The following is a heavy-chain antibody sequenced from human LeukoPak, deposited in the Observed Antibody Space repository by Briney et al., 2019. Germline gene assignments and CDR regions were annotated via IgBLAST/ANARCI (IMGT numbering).Heavy chain of an antibody. CDR2: ISHDGTND. CDR1: GSTFRNHA. V-gene: IGHV3-30*04. CDR3: GGSPTYYYMDV. Sequence: PGGSLRLSCAASGSTFRNHAIHWVRQAPGKGLEWVTVISHDGTNDYYRDSVKGRFTISRDNSKNTVLLQMNSLSPDDTAVYYCGGSPTYYYMDVWGKGTTVTVSS. D-gene: IGHD3-16*01. J-gene: IGHJ6*03.